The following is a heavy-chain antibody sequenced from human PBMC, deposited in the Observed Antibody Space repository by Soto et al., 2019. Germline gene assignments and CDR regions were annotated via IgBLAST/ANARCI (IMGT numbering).Heavy chain of an antibody. CDR2: INHSGST. V-gene: IGHV4-34*01. CDR1: GCSFGGYY. Sequence: SEPLSLACAVYGCSFGGYYWSWIRQPPGKGLEWIGEINHSGSTNYNPSLKSRVTISVDTSKNQFPLKLSSVTAADTAVYYCASLDVPYYDYYRMDVWGQGTMVTVSS. CDR3: ASLDVPYYDYYRMDV. J-gene: IGHJ6*01.